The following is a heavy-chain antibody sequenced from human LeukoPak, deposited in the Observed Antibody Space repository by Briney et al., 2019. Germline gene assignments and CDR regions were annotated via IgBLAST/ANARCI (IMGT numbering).Heavy chain of an antibody. J-gene: IGHJ4*02. V-gene: IGHV4-34*01. CDR1: GGSFSGYY. Sequence: PSETLSLTCAVYGGSFSGYYWSWIRQPPGKGLEWIGEINHSGSTNYNPSVKSRVTISVDTSKNQFSLKMRSVTAADTAVYYCARARGTVAIDYWGQGAPVTVSS. D-gene: IGHD5-12*01. CDR3: ARARGTVAIDY. CDR2: INHSGST.